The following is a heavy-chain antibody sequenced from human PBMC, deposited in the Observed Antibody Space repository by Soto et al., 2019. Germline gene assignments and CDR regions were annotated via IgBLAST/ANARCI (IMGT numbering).Heavy chain of an antibody. Sequence: EEQLVESGGGLVQPGGSLRLSCAASGFTFGVSWMNWVRQVPGRGLEWVAYISADGRETNHVDSVKGRFTISRDNAKNSVYLQMNSLRAEDTAVYYCAREPRLLELWGQGTLVTVSS. CDR3: AREPRLLEL. V-gene: IGHV3-7*01. CDR1: GFTFGVSW. J-gene: IGHJ4*02. CDR2: ISADGRET. D-gene: IGHD6-6*01.